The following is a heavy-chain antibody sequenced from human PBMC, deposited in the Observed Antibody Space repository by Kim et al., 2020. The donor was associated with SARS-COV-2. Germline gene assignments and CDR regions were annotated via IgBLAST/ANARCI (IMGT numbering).Heavy chain of an antibody. CDR3: SRAGPGNCSGGRCHDEWYFDL. V-gene: IGHV1-2*06. D-gene: IGHD2-15*01. J-gene: IGHJ2*01. CDR2: ISPDGGP. Sequence: ASVKVSCKASGYTFSDYYMHWVRQAPGQGLEWLGRISPDGGPIYAQKFQGRVTVTRDTSITTLYMELTGLTSDDTAVYYCSRAGPGNCSGGRCHDEWYFDLWGRGTLVTVSS. CDR1: GYTFSDYY.